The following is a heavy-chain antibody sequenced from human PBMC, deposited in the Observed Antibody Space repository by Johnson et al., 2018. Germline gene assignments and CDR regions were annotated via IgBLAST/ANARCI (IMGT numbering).Heavy chain of an antibody. V-gene: IGHV3-66*01. D-gene: IGHD2-15*01. Sequence: VRLVESGGGLVQPGGSLRLSSAASGFTVSSNYMSWVRQAPGKGLEWVSVIYSGDSTYHADSVKGRFTISRDSSKNTLYLQMNSLRAEDTAVYYCARDVVVVPSEEGAFDIWGQGTMVTVSS. CDR3: ARDVVVVPSEEGAFDI. CDR2: IYSGDST. J-gene: IGHJ3*02. CDR1: GFTVSSNY.